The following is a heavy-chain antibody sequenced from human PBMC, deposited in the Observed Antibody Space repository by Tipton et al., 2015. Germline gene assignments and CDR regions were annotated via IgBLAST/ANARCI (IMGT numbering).Heavy chain of an antibody. Sequence: SLRLSCAASGFTFSNVWMSWVRQAPGKGLEWVGRINSKTDGGTTDSAAPVKGRFTISRDDSKNTLYLQMSSLRAEDTAVYYCVKDRSSVMDYDMLAPGGMAVWGQGTTVTVSS. CDR2: INSKTDGGTT. J-gene: IGHJ6*02. CDR1: GFTFSNVW. V-gene: IGHV3-15*01. CDR3: VKDRSSVMDYDMLAPGGMAV. D-gene: IGHD3-9*01.